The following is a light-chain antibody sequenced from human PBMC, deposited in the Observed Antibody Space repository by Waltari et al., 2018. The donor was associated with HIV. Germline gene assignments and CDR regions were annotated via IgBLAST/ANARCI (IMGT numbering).Light chain of an antibody. CDR1: QNIRSN. CDR3: QQSYSSPRT. J-gene: IGKJ1*01. CDR2: ATS. Sequence: DIQMTQSPSSLSASVGDRVTITCRASQNIRSNLNWYQQRPGKAPKLLIYATSSLQNGVPPRFSCSGSGTDFTLTINSLQPEDFATYHCQQSYSSPRTFGQGTKVEIK. V-gene: IGKV1-39*01.